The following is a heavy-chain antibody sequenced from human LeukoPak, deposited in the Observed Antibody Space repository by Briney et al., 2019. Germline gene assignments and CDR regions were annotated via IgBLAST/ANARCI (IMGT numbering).Heavy chain of an antibody. J-gene: IGHJ5*02. D-gene: IGHD3-10*01. CDR1: GGSFSGYY. V-gene: IGHV4-34*01. CDR2: INHSGST. CDR3: ARGRHGSGRNFDP. Sequence: SETLSLTCAVYGGSFSGYYWSWIRQPPGKGLEWIGEINHSGSTNYNPSLKSRVTISVDTSKNQFSLKLSSVTAADTAVYYCARGRHGSGRNFDPWGQGTLVTVSS.